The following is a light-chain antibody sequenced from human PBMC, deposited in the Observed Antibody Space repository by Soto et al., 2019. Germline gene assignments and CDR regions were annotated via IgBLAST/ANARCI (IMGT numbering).Light chain of an antibody. CDR2: DAS. V-gene: IGKV1-5*01. J-gene: IGKJ1*01. CDR1: QSISSW. Sequence: DIQMTHSPSTLSASVGDRVTITCRASQSISSWLAWYQQKPGKAPKLLIYDASSLESGVPSRFSGSGSGTEFTPTISSLQPDDFATYYCQQYNSYSGTFGQGTKVDIK. CDR3: QQYNSYSGT.